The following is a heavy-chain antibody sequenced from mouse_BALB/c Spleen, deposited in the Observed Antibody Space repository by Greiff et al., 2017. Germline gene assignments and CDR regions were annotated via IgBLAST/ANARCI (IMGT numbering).Heavy chain of an antibody. CDR1: GFTFSDYY. CDR2: ISDGGSYT. D-gene: IGHD3-3*01. Sequence: EVQVVESGGGLVKPGGSLKLSCAASGFTFSDYYMYWVRQTPEKRLEWVATISDGGSYTYYPDSVKGRFTISRDNAKNNLYLQMSSLKSEDTAMYYCARGDGDYWGQGTTLTVSS. V-gene: IGHV5-4*02. CDR3: ARGDGDY. J-gene: IGHJ2*01.